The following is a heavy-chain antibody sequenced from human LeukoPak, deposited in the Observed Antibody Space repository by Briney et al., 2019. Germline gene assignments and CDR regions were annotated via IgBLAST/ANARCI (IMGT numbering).Heavy chain of an antibody. CDR3: ARGMGATMDF. D-gene: IGHD5-24*01. J-gene: IGHJ4*02. Sequence: GGSLRLSCAASGFTFSNYWMHWVRQAPGKGLLWVSRIKSDGTSLSYADSVKGRFTIFRDNAENILYLQMNSLRAEDTAVYFCARGMGATMDFWGQGILVTVSS. V-gene: IGHV3-74*01. CDR1: GFTFSNYW. CDR2: IKSDGTSL.